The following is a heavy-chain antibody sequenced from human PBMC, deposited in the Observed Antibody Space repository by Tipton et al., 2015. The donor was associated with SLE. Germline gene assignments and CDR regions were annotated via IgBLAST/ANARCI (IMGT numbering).Heavy chain of an antibody. CDR2: ITGGSKYSYK. CDR1: GFTFSSYS. V-gene: IGHV3-21*06. Sequence: SLRLSCAASGFTFSSYSMNWVRQAPGKGLEWVSSITGGSKYSYKYFADSVKGRFTISRDNTQNSLYLQMNSLRAEDSAVYYCAKDRRRPGSCSGGSCLLFDFWGQGTLVTVSS. J-gene: IGHJ4*02. D-gene: IGHD2-15*01. CDR3: AKDRRRPGSCSGGSCLLFDF.